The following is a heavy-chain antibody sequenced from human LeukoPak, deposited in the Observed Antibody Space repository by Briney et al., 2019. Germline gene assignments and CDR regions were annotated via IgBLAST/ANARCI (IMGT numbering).Heavy chain of an antibody. CDR2: ISGSGGST. CDR3: AKGLYDSSGYYPVDAFDI. V-gene: IGHV3-23*01. CDR1: GFTFSSYA. J-gene: IGHJ3*02. D-gene: IGHD3-22*01. Sequence: GGSLRLSCAASGFTFSSYAMSWVRQAPGKGLEWVSVISGSGGSTYYADSVKGRFTISRDNSKNTLYLQMNSLRAEDTAVYYCAKGLYDSSGYYPVDAFDIWGQGTMVTVSS.